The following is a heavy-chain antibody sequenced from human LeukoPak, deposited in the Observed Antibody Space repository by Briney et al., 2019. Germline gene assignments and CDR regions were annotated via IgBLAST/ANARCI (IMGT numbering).Heavy chain of an antibody. CDR3: VSVGPDSSGWYFDY. V-gene: IGHV3-23*01. D-gene: IGHD6-19*01. CDR1: GFTFSSYA. Sequence: SGGSLRLSCAASGFTFSSYAMSWVRQAPGKGLEWVSAISGSGGSTYYADSVKGRFTISRDNSKNTLYLQMNSLRAEDTAVYYCVSVGPDSSGWYFDYWGQGTLVTVSS. CDR2: ISGSGGST. J-gene: IGHJ4*02.